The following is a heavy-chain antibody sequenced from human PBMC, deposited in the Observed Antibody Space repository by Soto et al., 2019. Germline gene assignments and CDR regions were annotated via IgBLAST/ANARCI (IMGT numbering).Heavy chain of an antibody. D-gene: IGHD2-2*01. V-gene: IGHV3-23*01. CDR1: GFTFSNYA. CDR2: IGATGVNK. CDR3: TFHYCSSSSCSTFDS. Sequence: EVQLLESGGGLVQPGGSLRLSCATSGFTFSNYAMSWVRQAPGKGLEWVSAIGATGVNKYYADSVKGRFTISRDNSKNALYLQINSLRAEDTGVYFCTFHYCSSSSCSTFDSWGQGTMVTVSS. J-gene: IGHJ3*02.